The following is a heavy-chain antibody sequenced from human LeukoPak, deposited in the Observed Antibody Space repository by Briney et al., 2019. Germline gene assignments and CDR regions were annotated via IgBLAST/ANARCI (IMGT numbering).Heavy chain of an antibody. CDR2: IKDDGSHT. J-gene: IGHJ4*02. CDR1: GFTFSSHW. Sequence: GGSLRLSCAASGFTFSSHWMHWVRQAPGKGLVWVSRIKDDGSHTNYADSVKGRFTISRDNAKNTLSLQMNSLRAEDTAVYYCARGSGIITGIDEWGQRTLVTVSS. V-gene: IGHV3-74*01. D-gene: IGHD6-25*01. CDR3: ARGSGIITGIDE.